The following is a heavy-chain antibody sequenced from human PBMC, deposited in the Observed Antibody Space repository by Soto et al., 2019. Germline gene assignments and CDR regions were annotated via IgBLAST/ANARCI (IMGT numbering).Heavy chain of an antibody. D-gene: IGHD4-17*01. CDR3: ARDYGDYLFYY. CDR1: GFTFSSYG. J-gene: IGHJ4*01. V-gene: IGHV3-33*01. Sequence: PGGTPRLSCAASGFTFSSYGMHWVRQAPGKGLEGVAVIWYDGSNKYYAESVKGRFTMSRDNSKNTLDLQMNSLRAEAMAVYYCARDYGDYLFYYWCHGTLVTVSS. CDR2: IWYDGSNK.